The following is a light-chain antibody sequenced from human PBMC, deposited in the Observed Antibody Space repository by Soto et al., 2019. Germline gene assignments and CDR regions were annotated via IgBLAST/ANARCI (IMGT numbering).Light chain of an antibody. J-gene: IGKJ1*01. CDR1: QDISSW. CDR3: QQANSFPWT. Sequence: DIQMTQSPSSVSASVGDRVTITCRASQDISSWLAWYQQKPGKAPKLLIYTASNVQSGVPSRFSGSGSGTDFTLTISSLQPEDFATYYCQQANSFPWTFGQGTKVEIK. CDR2: TAS. V-gene: IGKV1-12*01.